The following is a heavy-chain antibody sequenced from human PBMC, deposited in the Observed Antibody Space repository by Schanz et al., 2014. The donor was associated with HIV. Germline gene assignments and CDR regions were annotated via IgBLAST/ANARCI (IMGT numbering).Heavy chain of an antibody. V-gene: IGHV3-74*01. D-gene: IGHD3-10*01. J-gene: IGHJ4*02. Sequence: EVQLVESGGGLVQPGGSLRLSCAASGFTFSSYWMHWVRQAPGKGLVWVSRINSDGSSTSYADSVKGRFTISRDNAKNTLYLQMNSLRAEDTAVYYCALSSGSYYYLDYWGQGTLVTVSS. CDR3: ALSSGSYYYLDY. CDR1: GFTFSSYW. CDR2: INSDGSST.